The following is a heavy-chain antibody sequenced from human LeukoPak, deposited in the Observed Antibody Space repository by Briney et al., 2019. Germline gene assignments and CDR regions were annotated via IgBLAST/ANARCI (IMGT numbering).Heavy chain of an antibody. V-gene: IGHV1-18*01. J-gene: IGHJ4*02. CDR3: ARGPSTITFGGVSDY. CDR1: GYTFTSYG. D-gene: IGHD3-16*01. CDR2: ISAYNGNT. Sequence: ASVKVACKASGYTFTSYGFSWVRQAPGQGLEWMGWISAYNGNTNYAQKLQGRVTMTTDTSTSTAYMELRSLRSDDTAVYYCARGPSTITFGGVSDYWGQGTLVTVSS.